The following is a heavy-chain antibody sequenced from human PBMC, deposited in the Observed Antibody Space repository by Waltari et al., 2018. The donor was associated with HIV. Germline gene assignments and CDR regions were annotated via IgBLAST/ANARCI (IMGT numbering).Heavy chain of an antibody. CDR3: ARDHYYGSSGYYSDY. CDR1: GYTFTNYA. D-gene: IGHD3-22*01. CDR2: ISGDNGDT. Sequence: QVHLVQSGAELRKPGASVTVSCKASGYTFTNYAITWVRQAPGQGLEWMGWISGDNGDTKYAQKVRGRVTMTTDTSTSTAYLEMGSLRFDDTAVYYCARDHYYGSSGYYSDYWGQGTLVTVSS. J-gene: IGHJ4*02. V-gene: IGHV1-18*01.